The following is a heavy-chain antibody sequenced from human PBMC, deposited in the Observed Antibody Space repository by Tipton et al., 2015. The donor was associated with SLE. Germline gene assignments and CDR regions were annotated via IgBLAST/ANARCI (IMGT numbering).Heavy chain of an antibody. V-gene: IGHV4-4*07. CDR2: IYTSGST. CDR3: AREDQSVGATPYFDY. CDR1: GGSISSYY. Sequence: TLSLTCTVSGGSISSYYCSWSRQPAGKGLEWIGRIYTSGSTNYNPPLTSRVTMSVDTSKNQFSLKLSSVTAADTAVYYCAREDQSVGATPYFDYWGQGTLVTVSS. D-gene: IGHD1-26*01. J-gene: IGHJ4*02.